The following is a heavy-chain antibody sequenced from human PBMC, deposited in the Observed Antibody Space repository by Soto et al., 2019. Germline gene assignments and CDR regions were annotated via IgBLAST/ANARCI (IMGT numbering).Heavy chain of an antibody. CDR1: GGSISSYY. V-gene: IGHV4-59*01. Sequence: PSETLSLTCTVSGGSISSYYWSWIRQPPGKGLEWTGYIYYSGSTNYNPSLKSRVTISVDTSKNQFSLKLSSVTAADTAVYYCARGGIAVAWGQGTLVTVSS. J-gene: IGHJ4*02. D-gene: IGHD6-19*01. CDR3: ARGGIAVA. CDR2: IYYSGST.